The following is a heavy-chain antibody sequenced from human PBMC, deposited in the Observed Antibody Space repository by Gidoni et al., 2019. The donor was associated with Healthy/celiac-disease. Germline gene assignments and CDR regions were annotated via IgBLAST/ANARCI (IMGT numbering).Heavy chain of an antibody. CDR3: ARGCSSTSCYFPSGPIYYYGMDV. J-gene: IGHJ6*02. Sequence: QVQLVQSGAEVKKPGSSVKVSCKDFGGTFSSYAISWVRQAPGQGLEWMGGIIPIFGTASYAQKIQGRVTITADESTSTAYMELSSLRSEDTAVYYGARGCSSTSCYFPSGPIYYYGMDVWGQGTTVTVSS. CDR1: GGTFSSYA. V-gene: IGHV1-69*01. D-gene: IGHD2-2*01. CDR2: IIPIFGTA.